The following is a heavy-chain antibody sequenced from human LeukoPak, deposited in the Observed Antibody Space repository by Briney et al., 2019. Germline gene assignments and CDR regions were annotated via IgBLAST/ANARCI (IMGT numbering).Heavy chain of an antibody. Sequence: SETLSLTCTVSGGSISSSSYYWGWIRQPPGKGLEWIGSIYYSGSTYYNPSPKSRVTISVDTSKNQFSLKLSSVTAADTAVYYCARRSLHGDYLDYWGQGTLVTVSS. CDR2: IYYSGST. V-gene: IGHV4-39*01. CDR3: ARRSLHGDYLDY. D-gene: IGHD4-17*01. CDR1: GGSISSSSYY. J-gene: IGHJ4*02.